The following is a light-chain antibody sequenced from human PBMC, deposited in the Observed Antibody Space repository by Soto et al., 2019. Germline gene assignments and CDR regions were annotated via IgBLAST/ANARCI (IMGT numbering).Light chain of an antibody. CDR1: QGIRSD. V-gene: IGKV1-6*01. CDR2: AAS. J-gene: IGKJ1*01. Sequence: AIQITHSPSSLSASVVDRVTITFLASQGIRSDLGWYQQKPGKAPKVLIYAASSLQSGVPSRFNGSGSGTDFTLTISSLQPEDFATYYRLQDYNYPRKFGQGTKVDIK. CDR3: LQDYNYPRK.